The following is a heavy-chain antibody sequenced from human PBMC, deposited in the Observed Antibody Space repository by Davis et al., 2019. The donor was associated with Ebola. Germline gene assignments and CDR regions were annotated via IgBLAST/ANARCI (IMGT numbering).Heavy chain of an antibody. Sequence: PGGSLRLSCAASGFTFSDYYMSWIRQAPGKGLEWVSYISSSSSTIYYADSVKGRFTISRDNAKNAQYLQMNSLRDEDTAVYYCARNKKRGSSYGEGNYYYGMDVWGQGTTVTVSS. CDR1: GFTFSDYY. V-gene: IGHV3-11*04. J-gene: IGHJ6*02. CDR2: ISSSSSTI. D-gene: IGHD5-18*01. CDR3: ARNKKRGSSYGEGNYYYGMDV.